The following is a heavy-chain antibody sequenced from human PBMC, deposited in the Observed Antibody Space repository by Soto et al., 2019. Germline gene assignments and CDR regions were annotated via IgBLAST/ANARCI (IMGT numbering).Heavy chain of an antibody. Sequence: QVQLVQSGAEEKKPGASVKVSCKASGYTFTSYAMHWVRQAPGQRLEWMGWINAGNGNTKYSQKFQGRVTITRDTSASTAYMELSSLRSEDTALYYCARSFVLVTPLDYWGQGTLATVSS. CDR3: ARSFVLVTPLDY. CDR2: INAGNGNT. J-gene: IGHJ4*02. CDR1: GYTFTSYA. D-gene: IGHD2-21*02. V-gene: IGHV1-3*05.